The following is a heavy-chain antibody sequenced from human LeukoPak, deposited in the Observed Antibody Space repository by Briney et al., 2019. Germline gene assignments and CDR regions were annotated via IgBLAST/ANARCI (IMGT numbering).Heavy chain of an antibody. CDR1: GGSISSSSYY. CDR3: ARYRRLGYYDSSGYSHDAFDI. D-gene: IGHD3-22*01. CDR2: IYYSGST. Sequence: SETLSLTCTVPGGSISSSSYYWGWIRQPPGKGLEWIGSIYYSGSTYYNPSLKSRVTISVDTSKNQFSLKLSPVTAADTAVYYCARYRRLGYYDSSGYSHDAFDIWGQGTMVTVSS. J-gene: IGHJ3*02. V-gene: IGHV4-39*01.